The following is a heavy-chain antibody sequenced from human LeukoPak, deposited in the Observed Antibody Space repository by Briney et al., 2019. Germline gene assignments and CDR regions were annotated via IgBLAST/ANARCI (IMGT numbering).Heavy chain of an antibody. V-gene: IGHV4-4*09. CDR1: GGSISSSY. D-gene: IGHD2-15*01. J-gene: IGHJ4*02. CDR3: ARRRSGGRDFDF. CDR2: IYTSGST. Sequence: PSETLSPTCTVSGGSISSSYWSWIRQPPGKGLEWIGYIYTSGSTNYNPSLRSRVTISVDTSKNQFSLNLSSVTAADTAVYYCARRRSGGRDFDFWGRGTLVTVSS.